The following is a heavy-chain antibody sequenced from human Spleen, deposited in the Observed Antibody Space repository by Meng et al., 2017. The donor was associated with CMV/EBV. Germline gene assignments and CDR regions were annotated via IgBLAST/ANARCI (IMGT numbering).Heavy chain of an antibody. V-gene: IGHV3-30*02. CDR3: ARVKSAIAVYGMDV. CDR1: GFTFSNFG. D-gene: IGHD6-19*01. Sequence: GGSLRLSCAASGFTFSNFGIHWVRQAPGKGLEWVAFIQYDGTKKHFGDSVKGRFTISRDNSKNTLYLQMNSLRAEDTAVYYCARVKSAIAVYGMDVWGQGTTVTVSS. J-gene: IGHJ6*02. CDR2: IQYDGTKK.